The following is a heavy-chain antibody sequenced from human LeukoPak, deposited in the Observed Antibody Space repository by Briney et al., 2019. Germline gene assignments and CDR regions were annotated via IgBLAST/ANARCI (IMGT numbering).Heavy chain of an antibody. D-gene: IGHD6-19*01. Sequence: PSQTLSLTCTVSGGSISSGGYYWSWIRQPPGKGLEWIGYIYHSGSTYYNPSLKSRVTISVDRSKNQFSLKLSSVTAADTAVYYCARIVGSSGWLAPFDYWGQGTLVTVSS. CDR1: GGSISSGGYY. CDR3: ARIVGSSGWLAPFDY. V-gene: IGHV4-30-2*01. CDR2: IYHSGST. J-gene: IGHJ4*02.